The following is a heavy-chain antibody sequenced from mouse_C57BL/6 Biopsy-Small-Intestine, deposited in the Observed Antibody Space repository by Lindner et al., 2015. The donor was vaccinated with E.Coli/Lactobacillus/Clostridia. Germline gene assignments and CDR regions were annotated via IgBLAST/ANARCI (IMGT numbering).Heavy chain of an antibody. CDR2: INPSNGYT. CDR3: IVDYYSNRGFVY. CDR1: GYTFTNYW. V-gene: IGHV1S16*01. D-gene: IGHD2-5*01. J-gene: IGHJ3*01. Sequence: VQLQESGPELVKPGASMKLSCKASGYTFTNYWMHWVKQRPGQGLEWIGEINPSNGYTNYNEKFKDKATLTGDKSSITAYMQFSSLTSEDSAVYYCIVDYYSNRGFVYWGQGTLVTVSA.